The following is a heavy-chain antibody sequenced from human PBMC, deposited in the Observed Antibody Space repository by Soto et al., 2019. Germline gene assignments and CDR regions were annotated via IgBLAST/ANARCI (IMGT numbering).Heavy chain of an antibody. D-gene: IGHD2-15*01. CDR3: AKDGLGYCSGGSGYFDY. J-gene: IGHJ4*02. Sequence: QVQLVESGGGVVQPGRSLRLSCAASGFTFSSYGMHWVRQAPGKGLEWVAVISYDGSNKYYADSVKGRFTISRDNSKNTLYLQMNSLRAEDTAVYYCAKDGLGYCSGGSGYFDYWGQGTLVTVSS. CDR2: ISYDGSNK. V-gene: IGHV3-30*18. CDR1: GFTFSSYG.